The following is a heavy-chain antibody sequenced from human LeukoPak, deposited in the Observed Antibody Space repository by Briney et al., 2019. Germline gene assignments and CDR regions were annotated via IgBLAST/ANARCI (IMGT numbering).Heavy chain of an antibody. D-gene: IGHD3-10*01. CDR1: GFIFSSIA. CDR3: ATERPDGSLTYYTKIPTPHVFDV. CDR2: ISGSGGNT. Sequence: PGGSLRLSCAASGFIFSSIAMSWVRQAPGKGLEWVSSISGSGGNTYYAGSVKGRFTISRDNSKNTLSLQMNSLRAEDTAVYYCATERPDGSLTYYTKIPTPHVFDVWGQGTMVTVSS. J-gene: IGHJ3*01. V-gene: IGHV3-23*01.